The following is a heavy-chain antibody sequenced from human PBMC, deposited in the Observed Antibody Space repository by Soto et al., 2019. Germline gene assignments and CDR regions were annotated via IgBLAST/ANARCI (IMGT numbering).Heavy chain of an antibody. CDR3: ASRGGVYSGSSLIAFYL. Sequence: QVQLVQSGAEVKKPGASVKVSCKDSGYTFTNYGFTWVRQAPGQGLEWMGWISPFTANTNYAQKFQVIATMTIDSSTSAAKMELGSLISDDTAVYYCASRGGVYSGSSLIAFYLWGQGTMVTFSS. CDR1: GYTFTNYG. D-gene: IGHD1-26*01. CDR2: ISPFTANT. V-gene: IGHV1-18*04. J-gene: IGHJ3*01.